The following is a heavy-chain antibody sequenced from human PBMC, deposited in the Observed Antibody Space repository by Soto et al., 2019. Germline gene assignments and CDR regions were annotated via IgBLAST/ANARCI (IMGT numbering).Heavy chain of an antibody. D-gene: IGHD1-26*01. CDR3: AKISGSSNLDV. CDR2: ISWNGGTT. J-gene: IGHJ3*01. Sequence: EVQLVESGGGVVQPGRSLRLASAASGFTFDDYGMHCVRQPPGKGLEWVSGISWNGGTTDYADSVKGRFTISRDNTKSFVYLQMNSLRVDDTAMYYCAKISGSSNLDVWGRGTTVTVSS. CDR1: GFTFDDYG. V-gene: IGHV3-9*01.